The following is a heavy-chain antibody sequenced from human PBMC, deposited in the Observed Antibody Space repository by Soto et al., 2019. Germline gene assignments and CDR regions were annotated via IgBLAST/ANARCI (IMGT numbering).Heavy chain of an antibody. CDR2: INTRGGTT. J-gene: IGHJ4*02. Sequence: QVQLVQSGAEGKKPGASVRLSCKASGYHVNRCYLHWVRQATGQGLEWMGIINTRGGTTAYAQNFRGRLTVTRDTSTSTLYMELSDIRSEDTAVYYCARGPDDSDVPRWDYWGQGTRVTVSS. CDR1: GYHVNRCY. V-gene: IGHV1-46*02. CDR3: ARGPDDSDVPRWDY. D-gene: IGHD4-17*01.